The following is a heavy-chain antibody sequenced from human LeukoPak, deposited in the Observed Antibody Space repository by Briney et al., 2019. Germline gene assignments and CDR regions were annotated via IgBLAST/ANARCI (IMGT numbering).Heavy chain of an antibody. D-gene: IGHD2-15*01. V-gene: IGHV3-23*01. CDR2: TSGSGGST. CDR3: AKNGGSQCYSHLDS. Sequence: GGSLRLSCAASGFAFSSYAMSWVRQAPGKGLEWVSGTSGSGGSTYYAGSVKGRFTISRDNSKNTLYLQMNSLRVEDTAVYYCAKNGGSQCYSHLDSWGQGTLVTVSS. J-gene: IGHJ4*02. CDR1: GFAFSSYA.